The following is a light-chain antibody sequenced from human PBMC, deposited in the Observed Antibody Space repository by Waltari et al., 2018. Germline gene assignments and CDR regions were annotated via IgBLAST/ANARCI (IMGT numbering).Light chain of an antibody. J-gene: IGKJ1*01. CDR1: QTINNY. V-gene: IGKV1-39*01. CDR3: QQSYDMGT. Sequence: DIQMTQPPPSLSASAGDRVTLPGRASQTINNYVHWYQHKPGKAPNLLSYAASILQSGVPSRFSGGGTGTDFTLTIISRQPDDFATYGCQQSYDMGTFGQGTKVEIK. CDR2: AAS.